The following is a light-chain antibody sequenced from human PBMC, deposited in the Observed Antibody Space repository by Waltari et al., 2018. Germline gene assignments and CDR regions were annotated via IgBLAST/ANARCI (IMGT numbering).Light chain of an antibody. CDR3: QHYVRLPVA. CDR2: GVS. Sequence: EIVLTQSPDPLSLSPGESTPLSCRASQSLNRALAWYQQKPGLAPRLLIYGVSTRATGIPDRFSGSGSGTDFSLTITRLEPEDFAVYYCQHYVRLPVAFGQGTKVDI. CDR1: QSLNRA. V-gene: IGKV3-20*01. J-gene: IGKJ1*01.